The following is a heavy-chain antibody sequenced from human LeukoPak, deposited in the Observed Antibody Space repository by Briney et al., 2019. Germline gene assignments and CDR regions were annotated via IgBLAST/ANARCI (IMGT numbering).Heavy chain of an antibody. D-gene: IGHD5-12*01. CDR3: ARGLMATTPFDY. CDR1: GGSISSGGYS. CDR2: IYHSGST. V-gene: IGHV4-30-2*01. Sequence: SETLSLTCAVSGGSISSGGYSWSWIRQPPGKGLEWIGYIYHSGSTYYNPSLKSRVTISVDRSKNQFSLKLSSVTAADTAVYYCARGLMATTPFDYWGQGTLVTVSS. J-gene: IGHJ4*02.